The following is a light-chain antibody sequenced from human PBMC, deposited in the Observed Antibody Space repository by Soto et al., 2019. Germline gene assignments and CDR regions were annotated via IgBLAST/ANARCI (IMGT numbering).Light chain of an antibody. V-gene: IGKV3-15*01. CDR3: QQYNNWPPYT. CDR1: QSVSSN. CDR2: GAS. J-gene: IGKJ2*01. Sequence: EIVMTQSPATLSVSPGERATLSCRASQSVSSNLAWYQQKPGQAPRLVIYGASTRATGIPARFSGSGSGTEFTITISSLQSEDFAVYYCQQYNNWPPYTFGQGTMLEIK.